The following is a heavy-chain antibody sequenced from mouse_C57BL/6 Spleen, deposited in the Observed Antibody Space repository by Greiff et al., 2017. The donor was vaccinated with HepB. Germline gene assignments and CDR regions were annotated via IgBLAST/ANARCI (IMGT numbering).Heavy chain of an antibody. CDR1: GYTFTSYT. D-gene: IGHD1-1*01. Sequence: VKLQESGAELARPGASVKMSCKASGYTFTSYTMHWVKQRPGQGLEWIGYINPSSGYTKYNQKFKDKATLTADKSPSTAYMQLSSRTYEDSAVYYCARSLTTVVARSMDYWGQGTSVTVSS. CDR3: ARSLTTVVARSMDY. J-gene: IGHJ4*01. CDR2: INPSSGYT. V-gene: IGHV1-4*01.